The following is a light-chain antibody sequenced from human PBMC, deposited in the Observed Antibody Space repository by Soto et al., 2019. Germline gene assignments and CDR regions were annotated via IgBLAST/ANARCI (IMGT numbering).Light chain of an antibody. J-gene: IGLJ2*01. V-gene: IGLV3-21*01. CDR3: QVWDSGSAHVL. CDR1: NIGSKG. CDR2: SDT. Sequence: SYALTQPPSVSGAPGETASISCGGNNIGSKGGHWYQQKPGQAPVLVIYSDTDLPPVLPARFSGSNSANMATLTISRVEAGDEDDYYCQVWDSGSAHVLFGGGTKVTVL.